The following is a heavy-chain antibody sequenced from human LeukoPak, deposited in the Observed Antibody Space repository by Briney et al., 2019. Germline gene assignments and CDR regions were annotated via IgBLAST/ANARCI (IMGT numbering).Heavy chain of an antibody. CDR1: GGSISSSSYY. V-gene: IGHV4-39*02. J-gene: IGHJ6*03. Sequence: PSETLSLTCTVSGGSISSSSYYWGWIRQPPGKGLEWIGSTYYRGSTYYNASLRSRVTISVDTSKNQFSLKLSSVTAADTAAYYCARDYGDYGRAMDVWGKGTTVTISS. D-gene: IGHD4-17*01. CDR2: TYYRGST. CDR3: ARDYGDYGRAMDV.